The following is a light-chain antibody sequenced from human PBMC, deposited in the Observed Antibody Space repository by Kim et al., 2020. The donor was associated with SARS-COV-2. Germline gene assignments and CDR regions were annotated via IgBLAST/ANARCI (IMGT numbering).Light chain of an antibody. J-gene: IGLJ3*02. CDR1: SSDVGGYNY. V-gene: IGLV2-14*03. CDR3: SSFTSSRTLV. Sequence: QSVLTQPASVSGSPGQSITISCTGTSSDVGGYNYVSWYQQHPGEVPKLMIYDVTHRPSGVSNRFSGSKSGNTASLTISGLQAEDEADYYCSSFTSSRTLVFGGGTQLTVL. CDR2: DVT.